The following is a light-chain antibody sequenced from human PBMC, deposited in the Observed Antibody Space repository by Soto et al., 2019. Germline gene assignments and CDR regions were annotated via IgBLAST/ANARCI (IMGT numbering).Light chain of an antibody. CDR1: TSDVGYYNY. CDR3: SSYAGSNNVI. V-gene: IGLV2-8*01. J-gene: IGLJ2*01. CDR2: EVT. Sequence: QSVLTQPPSASGSPGQSVTISCTGTTSDVGYYNYVSWYQQHPGKAPKLMIYEVTKRPSGVPDRFSGSKSGNTASLTVSGLQAEDEADYYCSSYAGSNNVILGGGTKLTVL.